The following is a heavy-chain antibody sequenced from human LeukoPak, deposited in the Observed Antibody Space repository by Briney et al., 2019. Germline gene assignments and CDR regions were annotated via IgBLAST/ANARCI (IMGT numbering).Heavy chain of an antibody. Sequence: PGGSLRLSCAASGFTFSSYAMSWVRRAPGKGLEWVSYISTYGRYTNYADSVKGRFTISRDNAKNSLSLQMNSLRAEDTAVYYCARGTMDAAGTLDYWGQGTLVTVSS. J-gene: IGHJ4*02. CDR1: GFTFSSYA. CDR2: ISTYGRYT. CDR3: ARGTMDAAGTLDY. V-gene: IGHV3-11*05. D-gene: IGHD6-13*01.